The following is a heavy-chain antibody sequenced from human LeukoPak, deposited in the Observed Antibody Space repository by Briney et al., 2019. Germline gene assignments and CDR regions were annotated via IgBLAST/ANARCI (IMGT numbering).Heavy chain of an antibody. D-gene: IGHD6-13*01. J-gene: IGHJ6*03. Sequence: GGSLRLSCAASGFTFSSYSMNWVRQAPGKGLEWVSSISSSSSYIYYADSVKGRFTISRDNAKNSLYLQMNSLRAEDTAVYYCARDFIVAAGTESYYYYYMDVWGKGTTVTVSS. CDR1: GFTFSSYS. V-gene: IGHV3-21*01. CDR3: ARDFIVAAGTESYYYYYMDV. CDR2: ISSSSSYI.